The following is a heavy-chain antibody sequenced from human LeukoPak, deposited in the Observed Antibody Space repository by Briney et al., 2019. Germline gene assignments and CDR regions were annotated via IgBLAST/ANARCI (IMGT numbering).Heavy chain of an antibody. Sequence: SETLSLTCTVAGGTISIYYWTWIRQPAGKGLEWIGRIYNSGSTNYNPYLKSRVTMSVDTSKNQFSLKLSSVTAADTAVYYCARYERDIVVVPAAYDAFDIWGQGTTVTVSS. J-gene: IGHJ3*02. D-gene: IGHD2-2*01. CDR3: ARYERDIVVVPAAYDAFDI. V-gene: IGHV4-4*07. CDR1: GGTISIYY. CDR2: IYNSGST.